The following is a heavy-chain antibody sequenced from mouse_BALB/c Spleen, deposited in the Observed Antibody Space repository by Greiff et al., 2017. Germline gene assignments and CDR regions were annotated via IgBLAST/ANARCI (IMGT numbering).Heavy chain of an antibody. D-gene: IGHD2-3*01. Sequence: QVQLQQSGPELVKPGASVRISCKASGYTFTSYYMHWVKQRPGQGLEWIGWIYPGNVNTKYNEKFKGKATLTADKSSSTAYMQLSSLTSEDSAVYFCASGDGYRFAYWGQGTLVTVSA. V-gene: IGHV1S56*01. CDR2: IYPGNVNT. J-gene: IGHJ3*01. CDR1: GYTFTSYY. CDR3: ASGDGYRFAY.